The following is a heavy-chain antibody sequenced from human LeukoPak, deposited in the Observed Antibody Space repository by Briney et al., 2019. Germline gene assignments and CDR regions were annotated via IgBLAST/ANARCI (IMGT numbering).Heavy chain of an antibody. J-gene: IGHJ4*02. CDR1: GYTFTSYY. Sequence: ASVKVSCKASGYTFTSYYMHWVRQAPGQGLEWMGWINPNSGGTNYAQKFQGRVTMTRDTSISTAYMELSRLRSDDTAVYYCARVGGSMVRGVILSLFDYWGQGTLVTVSS. CDR3: ARVGGSMVRGVILSLFDY. V-gene: IGHV1-2*02. CDR2: INPNSGGT. D-gene: IGHD3-10*01.